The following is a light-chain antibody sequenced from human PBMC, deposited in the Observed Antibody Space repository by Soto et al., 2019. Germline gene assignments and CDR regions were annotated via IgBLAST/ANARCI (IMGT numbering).Light chain of an antibody. CDR1: QSVSSN. Sequence: EIVMTQSPATLSVSPGERATLSCRASQSVSSNLAWYQQKPGQAPRLLIYGASTRATGIPARFSGSGSGTEFTLTTSSLQSADFAVYYCQQYNNWLWTFGQGTKVEIK. CDR3: QQYNNWLWT. V-gene: IGKV3-15*01. J-gene: IGKJ1*01. CDR2: GAS.